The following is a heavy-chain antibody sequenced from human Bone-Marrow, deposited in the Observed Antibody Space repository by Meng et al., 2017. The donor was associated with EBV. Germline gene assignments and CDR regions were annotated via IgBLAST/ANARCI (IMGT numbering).Heavy chain of an antibody. V-gene: IGHV4-30-2*01. CDR2: IYHSGTT. CDR3: ARQDDYGVLYD. J-gene: IGHJ4*02. CDR1: GGSISSYS. Sequence: RQLLGSGSVLLKTSQSLSLTGAVSGGSISSYSWSWIRQPPGKGLEWIGYIYHSGTTYYKSSLKSRVTISVDTSTNQFSLKLSSVTAADTAVYYCARQDDYGVLYDWGQGTLVTVSS. D-gene: IGHD4-17*01.